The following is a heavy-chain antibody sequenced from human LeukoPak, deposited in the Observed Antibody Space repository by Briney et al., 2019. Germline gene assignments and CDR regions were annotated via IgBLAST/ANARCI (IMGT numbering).Heavy chain of an antibody. CDR2: INHSGST. Sequence: SETLSLTCAVYGGSFSGYYWSWIRQPPGKGLEWIGEINHSGSTNYNPSLKSRVTISVDTSKNQFSLKLSSVTAADTAVHYCASLTANFDYWGQGTLVTVSS. CDR3: ASLTANFDY. J-gene: IGHJ4*02. CDR1: GGSFSGYY. V-gene: IGHV4-34*01. D-gene: IGHD2-21*02.